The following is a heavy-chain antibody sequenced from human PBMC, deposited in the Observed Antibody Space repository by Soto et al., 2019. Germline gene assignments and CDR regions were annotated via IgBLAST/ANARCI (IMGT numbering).Heavy chain of an antibody. CDR3: AREVNSSPARGPNWFDP. CDR1: EGSGDNLRG. CDR2: TYHSGTT. D-gene: IGHD6-13*01. Sequence: TQSVRYAVVEGSGDNLRGWRLAHQTPGKGLEWIGETYHSGTTNYNPSLKTRVTISIDKSKNQFSLKMNSVTAADTAVYYCAREVNSSPARGPNWFDPWGQGTLVTVSS. J-gene: IGHJ5*02. V-gene: IGHV4-4*02.